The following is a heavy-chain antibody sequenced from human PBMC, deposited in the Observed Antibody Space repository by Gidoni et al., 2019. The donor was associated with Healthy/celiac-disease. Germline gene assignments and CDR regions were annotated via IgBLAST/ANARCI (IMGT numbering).Heavy chain of an antibody. Sequence: QVQLQQWGAGLLKPSETLSLTCAVYGGSFSGYYWSWIRQPPGKGLEWIGEIKHSGSTNYNPSLKSRVTISVDTSKNQFSLKLSSVTAADTAVYYCARGLPGHSSYRGRGALDPWGQGTLVTVSS. CDR1: GGSFSGYY. V-gene: IGHV4-34*01. CDR3: ARGLPGHSSYRGRGALDP. J-gene: IGHJ5*02. CDR2: IKHSGST. D-gene: IGHD6-6*01.